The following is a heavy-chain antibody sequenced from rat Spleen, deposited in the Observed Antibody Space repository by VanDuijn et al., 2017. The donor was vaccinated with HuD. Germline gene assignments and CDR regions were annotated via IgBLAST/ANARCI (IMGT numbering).Heavy chain of an antibody. CDR2: ISSGGST. CDR1: GFSLTSYD. J-gene: IGHJ3*01. Sequence: QVQLKESGPGLVQPSQTLSLTCTVSGFSLTSYDVHWVRQPPGKGLEWIAAISSGGSTYYNSALKSRLSISRDTSKSQVFLKMNSFQTEDTATFYCARDAYYSSSPPAYWGQGTLVTVSS. D-gene: IGHD1-2*01. V-gene: IGHV2S8*01. CDR3: ARDAYYSSSPPAY.